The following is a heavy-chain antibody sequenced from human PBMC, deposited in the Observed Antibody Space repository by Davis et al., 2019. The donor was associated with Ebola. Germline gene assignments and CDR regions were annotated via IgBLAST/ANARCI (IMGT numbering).Heavy chain of an antibody. J-gene: IGHJ4*02. CDR2: IGNTNDNR. CDR3: AKDAVGGLVIGFDM. V-gene: IGHV1-18*01. D-gene: IGHD3/OR15-3a*01. CDR1: GYTFTDYH. Sequence: ASVKVSCKASGYTFTDYHITWVRQAPGQGLEWMGWIGNTNDNRKYAQQFQDRITMTTDTSATTAYMELRGLKSDDTAVYYCAKDAVGGLVIGFDMWGQGTLVTVSS.